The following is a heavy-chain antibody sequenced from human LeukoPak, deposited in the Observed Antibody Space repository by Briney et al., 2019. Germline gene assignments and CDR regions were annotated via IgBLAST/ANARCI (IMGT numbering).Heavy chain of an antibody. CDR1: GGTFSSYA. CDR2: IIPISGTA. V-gene: IGHV1-69*13. Sequence: GASVKVSCKASGGTFSSYAISWVRQAPGQGLEWMGGIIPISGTANYAQKFQGRVTITADESTSTAYMELSSLRSEDTAVYYCARSRPAGTGYGYTQDYFDYWGQGTLVTVSS. D-gene: IGHD6-13*01. J-gene: IGHJ4*02. CDR3: ARSRPAGTGYGYTQDYFDY.